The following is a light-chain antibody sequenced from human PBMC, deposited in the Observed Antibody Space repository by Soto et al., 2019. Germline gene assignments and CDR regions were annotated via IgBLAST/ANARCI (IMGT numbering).Light chain of an antibody. Sequence: ETVLTQSPGTVSLSPGERATLSCTTSQNVRSNYLAWYQQKPGQAPRLLIYGVFNRATGIPDRFSGSGSGTDFTLTSSGLEPEDSAVYYCQHYDGSPRTFGQGTKLEI. V-gene: IGKV3-20*01. J-gene: IGKJ2*01. CDR2: GVF. CDR3: QHYDGSPRT. CDR1: QNVRSNY.